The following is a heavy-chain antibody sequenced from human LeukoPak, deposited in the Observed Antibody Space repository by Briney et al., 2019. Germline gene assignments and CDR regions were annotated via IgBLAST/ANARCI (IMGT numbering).Heavy chain of an antibody. CDR3: AREGSGYSRYNWFDP. CDR2: IIPIFGTA. J-gene: IGHJ5*02. V-gene: IGHV1-69*13. Sequence: SVTVSCKASGGTFSNYAISWVRQAPGQGLEWMGGIIPIFGTANYAQKFQGRVTITADESTSTAYMELSSLRSEDTAVYYCAREGSGYSRYNWFDPWGQGTLVTVSS. D-gene: IGHD3-22*01. CDR1: GGTFSNYA.